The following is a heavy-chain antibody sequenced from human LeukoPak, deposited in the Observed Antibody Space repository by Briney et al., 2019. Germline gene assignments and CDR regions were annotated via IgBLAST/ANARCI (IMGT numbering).Heavy chain of an antibody. J-gene: IGHJ5*02. CDR1: GGSISSYY. CDR2: IYYSGST. V-gene: IGHV4-59*08. D-gene: IGHD3-3*01. Sequence: SETLSLTCTVSGGSISSYYWSWIRQPPGKGLEWIGYIYYSGSTNYNPSLKSRVTISVDTSKNQFSLKLSSVTAADTAVYYCAAQGAILGFDPWGQGTLVTVSS. CDR3: AAQGAILGFDP.